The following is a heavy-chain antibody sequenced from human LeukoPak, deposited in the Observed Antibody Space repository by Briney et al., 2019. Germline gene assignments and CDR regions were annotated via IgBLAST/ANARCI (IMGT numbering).Heavy chain of an antibody. V-gene: IGHV3-21*01. Sequence: GGSLRLSCAASGFTFSSYSMNWVRQAPGKGLEWVSSISSSSSYIYYADSVKGRFTISRDNAKNSLYLQMNSLRAEDTAVYYCASYGGTYYDIQWGQGTLVTVSS. CDR1: GFTFSSYS. D-gene: IGHD3-9*01. J-gene: IGHJ4*02. CDR2: ISSSSSYI. CDR3: ASYGGTYYDIQ.